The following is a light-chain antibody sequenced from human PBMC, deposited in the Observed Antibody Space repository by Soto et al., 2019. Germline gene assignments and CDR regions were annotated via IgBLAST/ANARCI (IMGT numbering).Light chain of an antibody. CDR3: SSYAGSDNLI. CDR2: EVS. CDR1: SSDVGGYNY. V-gene: IGLV2-8*01. J-gene: IGLJ2*01. Sequence: QSALTQPPSASGSPGQSVTISCTGTSSDVGGYNYVSWYQQHPGKAPKLMIYEVSKRPSGVPDRFSGSKSGNTASLTVSGLQAEDESDYYCSSYAGSDNLIFGGGPMVTVL.